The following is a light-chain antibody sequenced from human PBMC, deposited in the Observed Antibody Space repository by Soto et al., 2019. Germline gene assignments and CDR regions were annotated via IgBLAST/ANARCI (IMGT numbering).Light chain of an antibody. CDR3: AAWDDSLNEV. Sequence: QSVLTQPPSASGTPGQRVTISCSGSSSNIGSNTVNWYQQLPGTAPKLLIYSNNQRPSGVPDRFSGSKSGTSASLATSGLQSEDEADYYCAAWDDSLNEVFGTGTKVTVL. V-gene: IGLV1-44*01. J-gene: IGLJ1*01. CDR2: SNN. CDR1: SSNIGSNT.